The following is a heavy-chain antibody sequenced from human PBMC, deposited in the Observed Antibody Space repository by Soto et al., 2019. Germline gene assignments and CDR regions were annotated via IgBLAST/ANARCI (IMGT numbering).Heavy chain of an antibody. D-gene: IGHD3-9*01. CDR1: GFTFSSYA. J-gene: IGHJ4*02. V-gene: IGHV3-23*01. CDR2: ISGSGGST. CDR3: AKDWVSYYDILTGHYFDY. Sequence: GGSLRLSCAASGFTFSSYAMSWVRQAPGKGLEWVSAISGSGGSTYYADSVKGRFTISRDNSKNTLYLQMNSLRAEDTAVYYCAKDWVSYYDILTGHYFDYWGQGTLVTVS.